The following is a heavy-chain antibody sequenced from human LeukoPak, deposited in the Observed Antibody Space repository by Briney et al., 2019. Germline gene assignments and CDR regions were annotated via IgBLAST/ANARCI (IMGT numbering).Heavy chain of an antibody. J-gene: IGHJ3*02. CDR3: ARGGYDSSGYYLDAFDI. CDR1: GGSVSSGSYY. V-gene: IGHV4-61*01. D-gene: IGHD3-22*01. CDR2: IYYTGST. Sequence: PSETLSLTCTVSGGSVSSGSYYWSWIRQPPGKGLEWIGYIYYTGSTNYNPSLKSRVTMSVDTSKNQFPLKLSSVTAADTAVYYCARGGYDSSGYYLDAFDIWGQGTMVTVSS.